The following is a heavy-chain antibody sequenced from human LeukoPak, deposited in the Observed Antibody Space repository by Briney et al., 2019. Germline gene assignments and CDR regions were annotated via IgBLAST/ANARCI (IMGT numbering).Heavy chain of an antibody. Sequence: SETLSLTCTVSDASIRSHYWSWIRQPPGKGLEWIGYIFYSGTTYYNPSLKSRVTMSADTSKNQISLRLSAVTAADTAMYYCARDLMDGGFDYWGQGTLVTVSS. CDR1: DASIRSHY. J-gene: IGHJ4*02. CDR3: ARDLMDGGFDY. CDR2: IFYSGTT. D-gene: IGHD2-8*01. V-gene: IGHV4-59*11.